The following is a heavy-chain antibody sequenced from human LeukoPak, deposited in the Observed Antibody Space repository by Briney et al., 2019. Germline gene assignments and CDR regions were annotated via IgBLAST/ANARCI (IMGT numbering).Heavy chain of an antibody. CDR1: GGSISSGSYY. Sequence: SETLSLTCTVSGGSISSGSYYWSWIRQPAGKGLEWIGRIYTSGSTNYNPSLKSRVTISVDTSKNQFSLKLSSVTAADTAVYYCARGTGEGDSSGIDDAFDIWGQGTMVTVSS. CDR2: IYTSGST. CDR3: ARGTGEGDSSGIDDAFDI. D-gene: IGHD3-22*01. V-gene: IGHV4-61*02. J-gene: IGHJ3*02.